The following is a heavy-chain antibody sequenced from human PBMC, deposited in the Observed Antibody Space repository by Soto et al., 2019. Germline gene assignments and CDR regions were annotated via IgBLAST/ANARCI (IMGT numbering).Heavy chain of an antibody. J-gene: IGHJ4*02. CDR3: ARTFMVRAGLFDY. D-gene: IGHD3-10*01. V-gene: IGHV3-7*04. CDR1: GFTFSNYW. Sequence: QLVESEGGLVQPGGSLRLSCAASGFTFSNYWMSWVRQAPGKGLEWVANIKQDGSEKYYVDSVKGRFTISRDNAKNSVCLQVNSLRAEDTAVYYWARTFMVRAGLFDYWGQGSLVTVSS. CDR2: IKQDGSEK.